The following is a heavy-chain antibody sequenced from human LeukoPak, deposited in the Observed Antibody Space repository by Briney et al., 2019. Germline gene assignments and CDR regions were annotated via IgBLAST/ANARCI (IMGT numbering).Heavy chain of an antibody. CDR3: AREYYYSSGNYYTRIDY. CDR1: GYTFTSYD. CDR2: MNPNSGNT. J-gene: IGHJ4*02. V-gene: IGHV1-8*03. D-gene: IGHD3-10*01. Sequence: AGVKVSCKASGYTFTSYDINGVGQASARGREWMGLMNPNSGNTGYAQKFQGRVTITRNPSISTAYLELSSLRSEDTAVYSCAREYYYSSGNYYTRIDYWGQGTLVTVSS.